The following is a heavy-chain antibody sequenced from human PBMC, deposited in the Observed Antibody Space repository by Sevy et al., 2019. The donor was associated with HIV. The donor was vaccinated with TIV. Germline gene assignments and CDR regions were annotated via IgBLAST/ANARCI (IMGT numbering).Heavy chain of an antibody. Sequence: GESLKISCKGSGYSFTSHWIGWVRHMPGKGLEWMGIIYPDDSDTRYSPSFQGRVTFSADKSISHAYLQGSSLKASETAMYYCATSRSGYFDSSGYYIYWGQGTLVTVSS. CDR3: ATSRSGYFDSSGYYIY. CDR2: IYPDDSDT. D-gene: IGHD3-22*01. J-gene: IGHJ4*02. V-gene: IGHV5-51*01. CDR1: GYSFTSHW.